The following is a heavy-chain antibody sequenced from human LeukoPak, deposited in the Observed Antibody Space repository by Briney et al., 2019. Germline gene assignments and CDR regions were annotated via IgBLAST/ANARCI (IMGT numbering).Heavy chain of an antibody. CDR3: AKGKVGPYYYYMDV. CDR1: GFTFSSYG. CDR2: SSGSGGST. Sequence: GGSLRLSCAASGFTFSSYGMSWVRQAPGKGLEWVSASSGSGGSTYYADSVKGRFTISRDNSKNTLYLQMNSLRAEDTAVYYCAKGKVGPYYYYMDVWGKGTTVTISS. V-gene: IGHV3-23*01. J-gene: IGHJ6*03. D-gene: IGHD2-15*01.